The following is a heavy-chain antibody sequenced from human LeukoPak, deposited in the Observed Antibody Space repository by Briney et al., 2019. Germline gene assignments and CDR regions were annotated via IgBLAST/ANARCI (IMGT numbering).Heavy chain of an antibody. CDR1: AFTFSSSW. CDR3: DYRGE. J-gene: IGHJ4*02. CDR2: MNEDGSRT. V-gene: IGHV3-7*05. Sequence: QAGGSLRLSCVASAFTFSSSWVNWVRQAPGKGLEWVANMNEDGSRTSYVASAEGRFTISRDNAKNSLYLQINSLRVEDTAVYYCDYRGEWGQGILVTVSS. D-gene: IGHD3-10*01.